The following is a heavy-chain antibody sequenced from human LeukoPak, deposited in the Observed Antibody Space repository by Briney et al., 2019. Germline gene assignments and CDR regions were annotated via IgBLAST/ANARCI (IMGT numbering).Heavy chain of an antibody. V-gene: IGHV4-34*01. Sequence: PSETLSLTCAVYGESYGGSFSGYSWSWIRQPPGKGLEWRGEINHSGTTNYNPSLKSRVTISVDTSKIQFSLKVRSVTAADTAVYYCAREAPYSSGWHLDYWGQGTLVTVSS. CDR3: AREAPYSSGWHLDY. CDR1: GESYGGSFSGYS. D-gene: IGHD6-19*01. J-gene: IGHJ4*02. CDR2: INHSGTT.